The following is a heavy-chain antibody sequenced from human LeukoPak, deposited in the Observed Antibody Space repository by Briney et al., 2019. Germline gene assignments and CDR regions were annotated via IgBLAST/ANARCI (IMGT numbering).Heavy chain of an antibody. Sequence: PGGSPRLSCAASGFAFSNYGMNWVRQAPGKGLEWVSGITGSGGTTYYADSVKGRFTISRDNSKNTLYLQMNSPRAEDTAAYYCAKDGNWARFENWGQGTLVTVSS. J-gene: IGHJ4*02. CDR2: ITGSGGTT. CDR1: GFAFSNYG. CDR3: AKDGNWARFEN. V-gene: IGHV3-23*01. D-gene: IGHD7-27*01.